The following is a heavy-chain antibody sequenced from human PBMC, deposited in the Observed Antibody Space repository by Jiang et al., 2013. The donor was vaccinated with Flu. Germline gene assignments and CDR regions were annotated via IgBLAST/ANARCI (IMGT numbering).Heavy chain of an antibody. Sequence: GYTFTSYWITWVRQMPGKDLEWMGNIDPSDSYPKQPSFQGHVTISTDNSINTAYLQWSSLKASDTAIYYCARRFDYAGNGDGFDIWGQGTMVTVSS. V-gene: IGHV5-10-1*01. CDR2: IDPSDSYP. D-gene: IGHD4-17*01. CDR3: ARRFDYAGNGDGFDI. CDR1: GYTFTSYW. J-gene: IGHJ3*02.